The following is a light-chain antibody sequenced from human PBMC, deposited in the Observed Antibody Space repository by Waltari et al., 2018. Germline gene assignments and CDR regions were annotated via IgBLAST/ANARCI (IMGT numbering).Light chain of an antibody. CDR2: GTS. Sequence: EIVLTQSPGTLSLSPEERATLSCKTSQNVTSDYLAWYQQRPDQAPRLLFYGTSSRATGIPGRFSGSGSVTDFTLTISRLEPEDFAVFYCHQYSTVPGTFGQGTRVDLK. V-gene: IGKV3-20*01. CDR1: QNVTSDY. CDR3: HQYSTVPGT. J-gene: IGKJ5*01.